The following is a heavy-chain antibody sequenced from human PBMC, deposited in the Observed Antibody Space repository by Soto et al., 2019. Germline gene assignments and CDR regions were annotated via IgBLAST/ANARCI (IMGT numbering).Heavy chain of an antibody. Sequence: QVQLVQSGAEVKKPGSSVKVSCTASGGTFSSYAISWVRQAPGQGLEWMGGISPIFGTANYAQKFQGRVTITADESTSTAYMELSSLRSEDTAVYYCAVYCSSTSCYSGGYYYYGMDVWGQGTTVTVSS. V-gene: IGHV1-69*01. J-gene: IGHJ6*02. CDR1: GGTFSSYA. CDR2: ISPIFGTA. D-gene: IGHD2-2*01. CDR3: AVYCSSTSCYSGGYYYYGMDV.